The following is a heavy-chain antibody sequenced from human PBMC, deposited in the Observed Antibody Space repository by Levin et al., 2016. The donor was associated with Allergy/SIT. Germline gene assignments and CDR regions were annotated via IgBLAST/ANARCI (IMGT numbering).Heavy chain of an antibody. CDR1: GYSFTSYW. J-gene: IGHJ5*02. V-gene: IGHV5-10-1*04. CDR2: IDPSDSYT. D-gene: IGHD2-2*01. CDR3: ARLSVPAAIGGWFDP. Sequence: KVSCKGSGYSFTSYWISWVRQMPGKGLEWMGRIDPSDSYTNYSPSFQGQVTISADKSISTAYLQWSSLKASDTAMYYCARLSVPAAIGGWFDPWGQGTLVTVSS.